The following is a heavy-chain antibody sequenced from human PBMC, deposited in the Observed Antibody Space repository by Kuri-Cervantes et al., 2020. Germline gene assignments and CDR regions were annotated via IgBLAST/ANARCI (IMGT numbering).Heavy chain of an antibody. CDR3: VTPGTSSWPY. CDR2: IWYDGSNK. D-gene: IGHD6-13*01. V-gene: IGHV3-30*16. CDR1: GFTFSSHV. Sequence: GESLKISCAASGFTFSSHVMHWVRQSSGKGPEWVAVIWYDGSNKYYADSVKGRFTISRDNSKNTLFLQMNSLRVEDTAVYYCVTPGTSSWPYWGQGTLVTVSS. J-gene: IGHJ4*02.